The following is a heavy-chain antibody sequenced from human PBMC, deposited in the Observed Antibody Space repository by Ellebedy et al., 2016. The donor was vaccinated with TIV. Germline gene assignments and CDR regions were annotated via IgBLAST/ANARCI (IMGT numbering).Heavy chain of an antibody. Sequence: PGGSLRLSCAASGFTFSTYSMNWVRQAPGKGLEWVSSISGSRSYIYYADSVKDRFTISRDNSKNTLFLQMNSLRAGDTAVYYCARANTAMVRRNHMDVWGQGTTVTVSS. CDR1: GFTFSTYS. J-gene: IGHJ6*02. V-gene: IGHV3-21*01. CDR3: ARANTAMVRRNHMDV. D-gene: IGHD5-18*01. CDR2: ISGSRSYI.